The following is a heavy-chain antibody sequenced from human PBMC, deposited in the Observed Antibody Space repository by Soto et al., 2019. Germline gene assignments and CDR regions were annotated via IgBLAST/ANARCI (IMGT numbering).Heavy chain of an antibody. CDR1: GITFSNYA. D-gene: IGHD3-22*01. J-gene: IGHJ4*02. CDR3: ANLGPYDSSGYSPY. V-gene: IGHV3-23*01. Sequence: PGGSLRLSCEDSGITFSNYAMSWVRQGPGKGLEWVSVISGHGGSTYYADSVKGRFTISRDNSKNTLYLQMNSLRAEDTAVYYCANLGPYDSSGYSPYWGQGTLVTVSS. CDR2: ISGHGGST.